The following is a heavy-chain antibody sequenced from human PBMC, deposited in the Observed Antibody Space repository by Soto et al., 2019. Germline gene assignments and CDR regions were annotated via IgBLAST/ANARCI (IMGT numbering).Heavy chain of an antibody. CDR3: VRAQSGGSRMDV. V-gene: IGHV3-74*01. CDR2: INSEGSIT. CDR1: GFTLSSYW. Sequence: EVQLVESGGGLVQPGGSLRLSCAASGFTLSSYWMHWVRLVPGKGLVWVSRINSEGSITTYAESVRGRFTISRDNARNTLYLQMSSLRVEYTAVYYCVRAQSGGSRMDVWGKGTTVIVSS. J-gene: IGHJ6*03. D-gene: IGHD4-4*01.